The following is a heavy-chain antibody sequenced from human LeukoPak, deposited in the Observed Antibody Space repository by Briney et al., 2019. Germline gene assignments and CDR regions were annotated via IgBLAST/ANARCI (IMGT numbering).Heavy chain of an antibody. J-gene: IGHJ4*02. CDR3: ASSYCGGDCYSGDY. Sequence: EASVKVSCKASGYTFTGYYMHWVRQAPGQGLEWMGRINPNSGGTNYAQKFQGRVTMTRDTSISTAYMELSRLRSDDTAVYYCASSYCGGDCYSGDYWGQGTLVTVSS. D-gene: IGHD2-21*02. CDR1: GYTFTGYY. CDR2: INPNSGGT. V-gene: IGHV1-2*06.